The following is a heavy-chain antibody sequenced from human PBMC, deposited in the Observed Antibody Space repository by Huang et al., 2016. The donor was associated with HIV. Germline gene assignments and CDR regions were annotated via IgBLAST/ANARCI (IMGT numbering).Heavy chain of an antibody. V-gene: IGHV3-30*04. J-gene: IGHJ2*01. D-gene: IGHD4-17*01. CDR3: ARDVLRGLGYFDV. Sequence: QVQLVESGGGVVQPGGSLRLACAASGFTFSNYPMHWVRQAPGKGLEWVAVISYDDGRTTYFEDSVKGRFTISRDNSKNTVYLQMSSLRADDTAVFYCARDVLRGLGYFDVWGRGTLVTVSS. CDR2: ISYDDGRTT. CDR1: GFTFSNYP.